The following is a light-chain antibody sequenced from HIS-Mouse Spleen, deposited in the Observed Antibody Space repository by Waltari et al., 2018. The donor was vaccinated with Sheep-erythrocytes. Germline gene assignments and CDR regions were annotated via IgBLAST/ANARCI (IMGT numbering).Light chain of an antibody. CDR1: KLGDKY. CDR3: QAWDSSSWV. CDR2: QDS. J-gene: IGLJ3*02. Sequence: SYELTQPPSVSVSPGQTASITCSGDKLGDKYAFWYQQKPGQSPVLVIYQDSKRPSGIPERFSGSNSGNTATLTISGTQAMDEADYSCQAWDSSSWVFGGGTKLTVL. V-gene: IGLV3-1*01.